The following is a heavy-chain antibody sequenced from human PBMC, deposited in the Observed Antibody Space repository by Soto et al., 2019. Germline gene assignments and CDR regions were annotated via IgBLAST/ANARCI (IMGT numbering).Heavy chain of an antibody. J-gene: IGHJ6*02. Sequence: QVQLVQSGAEVKKPGSSVKVSCKASGGTFSTSAISWVRQAPGQGLEWVGGIMPVFPTPDYAQKFQGRVTITPDESTTTAYLELTSLRTDDTAVYYCARAKDRLQLGGNYYYFLDVWGQGTAITVSS. CDR1: GGTFSTSA. CDR2: IMPVFPTP. D-gene: IGHD1-1*01. CDR3: ARAKDRLQLGGNYYYFLDV. V-gene: IGHV1-69*05.